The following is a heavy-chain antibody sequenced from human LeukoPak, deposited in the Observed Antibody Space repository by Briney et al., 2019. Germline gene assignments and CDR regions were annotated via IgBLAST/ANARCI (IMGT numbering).Heavy chain of an antibody. Sequence: SETLSLTCAVYGGSFSGYYWSWIRQPPGKGLEWIGEINHSGSTNYNPSLQSRVTISVDTSKNQFSLKPGSVTAADTAVYYCARGRGYCSGGSCSRPPSYYYYYMDVWGKGTTVTVSS. CDR1: GGSFSGYY. CDR3: ARGRGYCSGGSCSRPPSYYYYYMDV. D-gene: IGHD2-15*01. J-gene: IGHJ6*03. CDR2: INHSGST. V-gene: IGHV4-34*01.